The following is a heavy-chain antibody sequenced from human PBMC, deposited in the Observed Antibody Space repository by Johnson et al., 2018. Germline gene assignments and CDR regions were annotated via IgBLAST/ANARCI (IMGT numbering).Heavy chain of an antibody. J-gene: IGHJ6*02. Sequence: VQLLETGGGVVQPGRSLRLSCAASGFIFSIYGMHGVRQAPGKGLEWVAVLWFDGTTKYYADSITGRFTTSRHNSKNTLYLEVNSLRAEDTAVYSCARDVVDCSDGACYSGMDVWGQGTTVTVSS. CDR1: GFIFSIYG. D-gene: IGHD2-8*01. V-gene: IGHV3-33*01. CDR2: LWFDGTTK. CDR3: ARDVVDCSDGACYSGMDV.